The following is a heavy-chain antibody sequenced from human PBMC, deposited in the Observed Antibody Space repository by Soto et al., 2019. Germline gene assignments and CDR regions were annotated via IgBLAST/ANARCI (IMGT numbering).Heavy chain of an antibody. CDR3: ATDLRAYYYGSGSYKFDY. J-gene: IGHJ4*02. Sequence: ASVKVSCKVSGYTLTELSMHWVRQAPGKGLEWMGGFDPEDGETIYAQKFQGRVTMTEGTSTDTAYMELSSLRSEDTAVYYCATDLRAYYYGSGSYKFDYWGQGTLVTVSS. CDR1: GYTLTELS. D-gene: IGHD3-10*01. CDR2: FDPEDGET. V-gene: IGHV1-24*01.